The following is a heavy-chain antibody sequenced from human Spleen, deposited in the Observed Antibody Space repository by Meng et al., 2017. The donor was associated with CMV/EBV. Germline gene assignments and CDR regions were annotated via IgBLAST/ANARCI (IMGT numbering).Heavy chain of an antibody. CDR3: AGAGRTFEY. Sequence: LSLTCAVYGGSFSGYYWSWIRQPPGKGLEWIGEINHSGSTNYNPSLKSRVTISVDTSKNQFSLKLSSVTAADTAVYYCAGAGRTFEYWGQGALVTVSS. CDR1: GGSFSGYY. J-gene: IGHJ4*02. CDR2: INHSGST. D-gene: IGHD1-14*01. V-gene: IGHV4-34*01.